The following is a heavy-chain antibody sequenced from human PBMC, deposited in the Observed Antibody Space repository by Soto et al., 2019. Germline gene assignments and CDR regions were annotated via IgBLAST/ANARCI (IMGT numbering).Heavy chain of an antibody. CDR1: GGSISSYY. V-gene: IGHV4-59*01. CDR2: IYYSGST. Sequence: QVQLQESGPGLVKPSETLSLTCTVSGGSISSYYWSWIRQPPGKGLEWIGYIYYSGSTNYNPSLKSRVTISVDTSKNQFSLKLSSVTAADTAVYYCAIGGSGYYTIDYWGQGTLVTVSS. J-gene: IGHJ4*02. CDR3: AIGGSGYYTIDY. D-gene: IGHD3-3*01.